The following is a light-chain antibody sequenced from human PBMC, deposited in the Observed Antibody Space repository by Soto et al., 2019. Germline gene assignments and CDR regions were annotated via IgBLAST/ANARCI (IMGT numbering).Light chain of an antibody. CDR1: SSDVGASNF. CDR2: GVS. CDR3: SSYTSSTDV. J-gene: IGLJ1*01. V-gene: IGLV2-14*03. Sequence: QSALTQPASVSGSPGQSITFSCTASSSDVGASNFVSWYQQHPGKAPKLIIFGVSVRPSGVSNRFSGSKFGNTASLTISGLQAEDEAEYYCSSYTSSTDVFGTGTKLTVL.